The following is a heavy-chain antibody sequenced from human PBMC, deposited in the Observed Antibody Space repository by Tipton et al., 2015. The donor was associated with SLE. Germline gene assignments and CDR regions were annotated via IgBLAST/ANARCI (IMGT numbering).Heavy chain of an antibody. D-gene: IGHD3-22*01. CDR1: GGSISRSSYY. CDR3: ARDEYRYDATGYHLLGHFAF. Sequence: GLVKPSETLSLTCNVSGGSISRSSYYWVWIRQPPGKGLEWIGGISFRGSAYHNPSLESRVTMSVDTSKNQFSLKLRSVTAADTAVYYCARDEYRYDATGYHLLGHFAFWGQGTLVTVSS. CDR2: ISFRGSA. J-gene: IGHJ4*02. V-gene: IGHV4-39*07.